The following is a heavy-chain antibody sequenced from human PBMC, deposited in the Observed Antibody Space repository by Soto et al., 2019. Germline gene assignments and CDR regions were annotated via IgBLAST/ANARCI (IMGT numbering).Heavy chain of an antibody. CDR1: GFTFSSSW. CDR2: INGDGSEE. CDR3: AAGFPPDY. J-gene: IGHJ4*02. V-gene: IGHV3-7*01. Sequence: EVQLVASGGVLVQPGGSLRVSCAASGFTFSSSWMNWVRQVPGKGLEWVANINGDGSEEYYVDSVRGRFTISRDNVKNSLFLQMNSLRAEDTAVYYCAAGFPPDYWGQGTLVSVSS. D-gene: IGHD3-10*01.